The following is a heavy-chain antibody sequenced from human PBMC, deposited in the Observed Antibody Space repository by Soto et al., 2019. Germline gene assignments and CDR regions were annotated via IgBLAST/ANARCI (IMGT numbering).Heavy chain of an antibody. Sequence: NPSETLSLTCTVSGGSISSYYWNWIRQPPGKGLEWIGYIYYTGSTNYNPSLKSRVTMSVDTSKNQFSLKLSSVTAADTAVYYCARDRGLIGDQYNWFDPWGQGTLVTVSS. CDR3: ARDRGLIGDQYNWFDP. D-gene: IGHD3-16*01. J-gene: IGHJ5*02. CDR2: IYYTGST. V-gene: IGHV4-59*01. CDR1: GGSISSYY.